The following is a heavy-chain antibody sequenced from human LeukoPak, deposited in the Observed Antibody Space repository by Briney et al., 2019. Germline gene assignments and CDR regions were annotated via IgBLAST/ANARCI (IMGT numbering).Heavy chain of an antibody. CDR1: GFTFSHYG. CDR2: TPYDGSYE. V-gene: IGHV3-30*02. D-gene: IGHD3-22*01. CDR3: AKDSDYYDSSGSLL. J-gene: IGHJ4*02. Sequence: GGSLRLSCAAYGFTFSHYGMHWVRQAPGKGLEWLAFTPYDGSYEYYADSVKGRFTISKDDSKNILYLQMNSLAAEDTAVYYCAKDSDYYDSSGSLLWGQGTLVTVSS.